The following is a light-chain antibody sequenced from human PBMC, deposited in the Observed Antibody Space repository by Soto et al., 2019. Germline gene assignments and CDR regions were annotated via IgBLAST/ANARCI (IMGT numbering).Light chain of an antibody. CDR1: TSNIGSNA. J-gene: IGLJ3*02. CDR2: SNN. CDR3: ATWDDSLKGWV. V-gene: IGLV1-44*01. Sequence: QSVLTQPPSASGTPGQRVTISCSGSTSNIGSNAVDWYRQHPGTAPKVLIYSNNQRPSGVPDRIFGSRSGTSASLAITGLQSEDEADYYCATWDDSLKGWVFGGGTKLTVL.